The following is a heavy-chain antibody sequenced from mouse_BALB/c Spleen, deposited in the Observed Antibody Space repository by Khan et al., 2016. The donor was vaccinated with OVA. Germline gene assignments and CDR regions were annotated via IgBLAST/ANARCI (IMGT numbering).Heavy chain of an antibody. CDR1: GYSITSDYA. Sequence: EVQLQESGPGLVKPSQSLSLTCTVTGYSITSDYAWNWIRQFPGNKLEWLGFISYSGNTNYNPSLKSRISITRDTSKNQFFLQLNSVATEDTATYYCARICGGDCDYWGQGTTLTVSS. V-gene: IGHV3-2*02. CDR2: ISYSGNT. CDR3: ARICGGDCDY. J-gene: IGHJ2*01.